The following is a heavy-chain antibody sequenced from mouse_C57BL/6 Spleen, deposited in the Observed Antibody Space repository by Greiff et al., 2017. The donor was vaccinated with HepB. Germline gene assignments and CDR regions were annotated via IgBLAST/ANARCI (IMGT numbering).Heavy chain of an antibody. D-gene: IGHD4-1*01. J-gene: IGHJ3*01. V-gene: IGHV1-18*01. CDR1: GYTFTDYN. CDR2: INPNNGGT. Sequence: EVQLQQSGPELVKPGASVKIPCKASGYTFTDYNMDWVKQSHGKSLEWIGDINPNNGGTIYNQKFKGKATLTVDKSSSTAYMELRSLTSEDTAVYYCATLGEGFAYWGQGTLVTVSA. CDR3: ATLGEGFAY.